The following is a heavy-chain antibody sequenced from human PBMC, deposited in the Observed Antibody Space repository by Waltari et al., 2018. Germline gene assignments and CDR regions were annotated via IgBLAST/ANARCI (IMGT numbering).Heavy chain of an antibody. CDR2: IYHSGST. J-gene: IGHJ6*02. CDR3: ARAWGSGYYRGGYYYYGMDV. CDR1: GYSISSGYY. V-gene: IGHV4-38-2*01. D-gene: IGHD3-3*01. Sequence: QVQLQESGPGLVKPSETLSLTCAVSGYSISSGYYWGWIRQPPGKGLEWIGSIYHSGSTYYNPSLKSRVTISVDTSKNQFSLKLSSVTAADTAVYYCARAWGSGYYRGGYYYYGMDVWGQGTTVTVSS.